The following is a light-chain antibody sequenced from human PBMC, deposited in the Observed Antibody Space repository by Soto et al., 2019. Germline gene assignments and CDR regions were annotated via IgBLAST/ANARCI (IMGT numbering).Light chain of an antibody. Sequence: DIVMTQSPDSLAVSLGERATINCKSSQGVLYSSNNKNYLAWYQQKPGQPPKLLIYCASTRESGVPDRFSGSGSGTDFTLTISSLQAEDVAVYYCQQYYTNALTFGGGTKVGVK. CDR1: QGVLYSSNNKNY. CDR2: CAS. J-gene: IGKJ4*01. CDR3: QQYYTNALT. V-gene: IGKV4-1*01.